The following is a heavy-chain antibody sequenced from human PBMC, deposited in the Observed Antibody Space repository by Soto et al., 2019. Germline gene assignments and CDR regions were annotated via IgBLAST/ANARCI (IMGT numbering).Heavy chain of an antibody. CDR3: ARFLVVGAHFDY. D-gene: IGHD1-26*01. V-gene: IGHV1-69*13. J-gene: IGHJ4*02. CDR1: GGTFSSYA. CDR2: IIPIFGTA. Sequence: SVKVSCKASGGTFSSYAISWVRQAPGQGLEWMGGIIPIFGTANYAQKFQGRVTITADESTSTAYMELSSLRSEDTAVYYCARFLVVGAHFDYWGQGTLVTVSS.